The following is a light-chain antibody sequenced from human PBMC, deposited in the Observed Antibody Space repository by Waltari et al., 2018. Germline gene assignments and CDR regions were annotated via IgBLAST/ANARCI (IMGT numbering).Light chain of an antibody. CDR3: QQSFSSPWT. V-gene: IGKV1-39*01. CDR1: QNIRTY. Sequence: DIQMTQSPSSLSASVGDTVTVTCRASQNIRTYLNWYQQKPAKAPKLLTYGASTLQRGVPSRFRGSASGTEFTLTVTNLQPDDFATYFCQQSFSSPWTFGQGTTVNI. CDR2: GAS. J-gene: IGKJ1*01.